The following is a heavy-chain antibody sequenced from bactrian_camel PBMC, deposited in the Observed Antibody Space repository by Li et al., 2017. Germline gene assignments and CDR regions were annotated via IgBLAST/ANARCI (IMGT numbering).Heavy chain of an antibody. J-gene: IGHJ4*01. CDR1: GFTFSSYW. D-gene: IGHD5*01. Sequence: VQLVESGGGLVQPGGSLRLSCAASGFTFSSYWMYWVRQAPGKGLEWVSVITSSTDGSTYYADSVKGRFTISRDNDKNTLYLQMNSLKPEDTAMYYCTRLSVGAAPHWGQGTQVTVS. CDR3: TRLSVGAAPH. CDR2: ITSSTDGST. V-gene: IGHV3S1*01.